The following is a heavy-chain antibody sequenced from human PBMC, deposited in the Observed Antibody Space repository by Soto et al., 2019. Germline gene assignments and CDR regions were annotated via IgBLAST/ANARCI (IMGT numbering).Heavy chain of an antibody. V-gene: IGHV3-33*01. Sequence: GGSLRLSCAASGFTFSSYGMHWVRQAPGKGLGWVAVIWYDGSNKYYADSVKGRFTISRDNSKNTLYLQMNSLRAEDTAVYYCAREGLHRRNYYYYYGMDVWGQGTTVTVSS. CDR1: GFTFSSYG. D-gene: IGHD4-4*01. CDR2: IWYDGSNK. CDR3: AREGLHRRNYYYYYGMDV. J-gene: IGHJ6*02.